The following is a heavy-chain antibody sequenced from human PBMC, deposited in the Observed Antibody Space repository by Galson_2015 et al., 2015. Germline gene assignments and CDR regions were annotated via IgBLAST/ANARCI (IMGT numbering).Heavy chain of an antibody. Sequence: SLRLSCAASGFTFSSYSMNWVRQAPGKGLEWVSSISSRSSYIYYADSVKGRFTISRDNAKNSLYLQMNSLRAEDTAVYYCARDDCSGGSCGTDYWGQGTLVTVSS. CDR2: ISSRSSYI. CDR1: GFTFSSYS. D-gene: IGHD2-15*01. CDR3: ARDDCSGGSCGTDY. V-gene: IGHV3-21*01. J-gene: IGHJ4*02.